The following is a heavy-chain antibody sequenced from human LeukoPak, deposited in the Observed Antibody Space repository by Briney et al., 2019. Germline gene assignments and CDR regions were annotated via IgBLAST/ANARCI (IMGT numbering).Heavy chain of an antibody. CDR2: IYYSGST. J-gene: IGHJ4*02. D-gene: IGHD2-8*02. Sequence: RPSETLSLTCTVSGGSISSGGYYWSWIRQHPGKGLEWIGYIYYSGSTYYNPSLKSRVTISVDTSKNQFSLKLSSVTAADTAVYYCARETSASTGGRPKLFDYWGQGTLVTVSS. V-gene: IGHV4-31*03. CDR3: ARETSASTGGRPKLFDY. CDR1: GGSISSGGYY.